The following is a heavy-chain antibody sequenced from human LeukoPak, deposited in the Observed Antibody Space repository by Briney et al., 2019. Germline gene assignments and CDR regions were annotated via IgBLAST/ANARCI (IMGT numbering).Heavy chain of an antibody. CDR1: GGSISSSSYY. CDR2: IYYSGST. D-gene: IGHD6-13*01. CDR3: ASGIAAAGTVDY. V-gene: IGHV4-39*01. Sequence: SETLSLTCTVSGGSISSSSYYWGWIRQPPGKGLEWIGSIYYSGSTYYNPSLKSRVTISVDTSKNQFSLKLSSVTAADTAVYYCASGIAAAGTVDYWGQGILVTVSS. J-gene: IGHJ4*02.